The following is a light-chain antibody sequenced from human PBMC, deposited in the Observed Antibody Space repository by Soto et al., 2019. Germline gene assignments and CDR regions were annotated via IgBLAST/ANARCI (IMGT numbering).Light chain of an antibody. CDR3: QQSHSLPLT. Sequence: DIQMSQSTSSQSASERDRVTITCRASQSISSYLNWYQQKPGKAPKLLIYAASSLQSGVPSRFSGSGSGTDFTLTICSLQPEDFATYYCQQSHSLPLTFGGGTKVDIK. CDR2: AAS. CDR1: QSISSY. V-gene: IGKV1-39*01. J-gene: IGKJ4*01.